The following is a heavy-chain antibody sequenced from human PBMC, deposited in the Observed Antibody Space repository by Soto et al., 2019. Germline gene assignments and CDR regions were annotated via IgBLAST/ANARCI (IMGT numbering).Heavy chain of an antibody. Sequence: VSGKGLEWVSRINADGTSTSYADSAKGRFTISRDNPKNTLYLHVNSLRAEDTAVYYCLKVFARAVGVPRVYVYSCGKGDLVT. V-gene: IGHV3-74*01. J-gene: IGHJ4*02. D-gene: IGHD2-2*01. CDR3: LKVFARAVGVPRVYVYS. CDR2: INADGTST.